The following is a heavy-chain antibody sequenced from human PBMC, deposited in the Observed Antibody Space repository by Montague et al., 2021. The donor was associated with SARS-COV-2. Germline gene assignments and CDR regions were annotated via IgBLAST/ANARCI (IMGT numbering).Heavy chain of an antibody. D-gene: IGHD3-9*01. CDR1: GLSLSTSGVG. Sequence: PALVKPTQTLTLTCTFSGLSLSTSGVGVGWIRQPPGKALEWLALIYWNDDKRYSPSLKSRLTITKDTSKNQVVLTMTNMDPVDTATYYCALTRVSYDILTGYYHRDAFDIWGQGTMVTVSS. CDR3: ALTRVSYDILTGYYHRDAFDI. V-gene: IGHV2-5*01. J-gene: IGHJ3*02. CDR2: IYWNDDK.